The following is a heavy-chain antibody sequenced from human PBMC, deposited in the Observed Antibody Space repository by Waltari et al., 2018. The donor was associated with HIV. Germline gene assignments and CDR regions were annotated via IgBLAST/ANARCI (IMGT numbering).Heavy chain of an antibody. J-gene: IGHJ5*02. CDR3: ASDPFPFQSSTYYSGTWFDP. CDR2: ISAGDRVT. CDR1: GFSLRNYG. D-gene: IGHD3-10*01. V-gene: IGHV3-23*01. Sequence: EVQLLASGENFAQPGGSLRNSCVVSGFSLRNYGMTWVRQTPGTGLEWCRTISAGDRVTLFASSGLGLFSVSTDTSKNTLYLVMDDRTVDDTGVYYCASDPFPFQSSTYYSGTWFDPRGKGTPVTVSS.